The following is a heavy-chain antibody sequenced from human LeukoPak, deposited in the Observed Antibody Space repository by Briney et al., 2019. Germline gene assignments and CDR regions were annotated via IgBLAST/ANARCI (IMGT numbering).Heavy chain of an antibody. CDR3: ATDDVTTGTKTALGY. CDR1: GFTFTSSA. CDR2: IVVGSGNT. D-gene: IGHD1-1*01. V-gene: IGHV1-58*01. Sequence: SVKVSCKAPGFTFTSSAVQWVRQARGQGLEWIGWIVVGSGNTNYAQKFQERVTINRDMSTSTAYMELNSLRSEDTAVYYCATDDVTTGTKTALGYWGQGTLVTASS. J-gene: IGHJ4*02.